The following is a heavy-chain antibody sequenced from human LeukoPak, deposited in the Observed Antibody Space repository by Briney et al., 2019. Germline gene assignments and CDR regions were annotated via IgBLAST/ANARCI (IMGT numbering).Heavy chain of an antibody. CDR2: IWYDGSNK. Sequence: GGPRSLSGPAPGFTFSSYGRNGFGQVPGKGLEWVAVIWYDGSNKYYADSVKGRFTISRDNSKNTLYLQMNSLRAEDTAVYYCATRLCWGQGTLVTVSS. V-gene: IGHV3-33*01. CDR3: ATRLC. CDR1: GFTFSSYG. J-gene: IGHJ4*02.